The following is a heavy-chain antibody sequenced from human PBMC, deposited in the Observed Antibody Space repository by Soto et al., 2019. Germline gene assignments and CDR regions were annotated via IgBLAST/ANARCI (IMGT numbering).Heavy chain of an antibody. J-gene: IGHJ4*02. D-gene: IGHD6-19*01. V-gene: IGHV4-38-2*01. CDR3: ATLIPSAHFHY. CDR1: GYSISSGYY. Sequence: ASETLSVTCAVSGYSISSGYYWGWIRQPPGKGLEWIGSIYHSGSTYYNPSLKSRVTISVDTSKNQFSLKLSSVTAADTAVYYCATLIPSAHFHYWGQGTLVTVSS. CDR2: IYHSGST.